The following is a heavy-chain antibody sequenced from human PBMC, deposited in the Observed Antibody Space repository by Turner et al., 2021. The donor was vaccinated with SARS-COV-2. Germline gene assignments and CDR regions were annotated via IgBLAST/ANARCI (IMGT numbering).Heavy chain of an antibody. J-gene: IGHJ4*02. CDR3: AKDIGSGYGDYFDY. D-gene: IGHD4-17*01. V-gene: IGHV3-9*01. Sequence: EVQLVESGGGLVQPGRSLRLSCAGSGFTFDDYAMHWVRQAQGKGLEWVSGISWNSGSIGYADSVKGRFTISRDKAKNSLYLQMNSLRAEDTALYYCAKDIGSGYGDYFDYWGQGTLVTVSS. CDR1: GFTFDDYA. CDR2: ISWNSGSI.